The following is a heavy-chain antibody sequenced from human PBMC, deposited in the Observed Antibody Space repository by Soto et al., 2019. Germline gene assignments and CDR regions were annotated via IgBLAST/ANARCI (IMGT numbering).Heavy chain of an antibody. CDR3: AAKGRRGATTGESAFDI. D-gene: IGHD1-26*01. V-gene: IGHV3-33*01. J-gene: IGHJ3*02. CDR1: GFPFSSYG. CDR2: IWYDGSNK. Sequence: GGSLRLSFAACGFPFSSYGVHWVRQAPGKGLEWVAVIWYDGSNKYYADSVKGRFTISRDNSKNTLYLQMNSLRAEDTAVYYCAAKGRRGATTGESAFDIWGQGT.